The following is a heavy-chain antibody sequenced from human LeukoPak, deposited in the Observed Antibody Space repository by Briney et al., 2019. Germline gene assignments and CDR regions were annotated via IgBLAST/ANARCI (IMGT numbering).Heavy chain of an antibody. D-gene: IGHD5-24*01. CDR2: ISGSGGHT. J-gene: IGHJ6*03. Sequence: GGSLRLSCAASGITLSSHAMSWVRQAPGKGLEWVSLISGSGGHTYYGDSVKGRFTISRDNSKNTLYLQMNSLRAEDTAVYYCAKGGEATMRDGYNYYYYYMEVWGRGTTVTVSS. CDR1: GITLSSHA. CDR3: AKGGEATMRDGYNYYYYYMEV. V-gene: IGHV3-23*01.